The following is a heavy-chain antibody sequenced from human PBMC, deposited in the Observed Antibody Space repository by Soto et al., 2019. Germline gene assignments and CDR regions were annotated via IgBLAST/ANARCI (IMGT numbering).Heavy chain of an antibody. CDR2: IWYDGSNK. CDR1: GFTFSSYG. D-gene: IGHD2-21*02. Sequence: QVQLVESGGGVVQPGRSLRLSCAASGFTFSSYGMHWVRQAPGKGLEWVAVIWYDGSNKYYADSVKGRFTISRDNSKNTRYLQMNRLRAEDTGVDYWARIMCGGDCYDFDYWCQGTLVTVSS. J-gene: IGHJ4*02. V-gene: IGHV3-33*01. CDR3: ARIMCGGDCYDFDY.